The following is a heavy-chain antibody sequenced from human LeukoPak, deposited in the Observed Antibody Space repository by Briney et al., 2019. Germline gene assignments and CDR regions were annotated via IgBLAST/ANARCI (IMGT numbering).Heavy chain of an antibody. J-gene: IGHJ4*02. V-gene: IGHV3-23*01. CDR3: ASRPPDETYLGVCDY. Sequence: GGSLRLSCAASGFTVSSNYMSWVRQAPGKGPEWVSGMTGSGGSTYYAESVKGRFTISRDTSKNTLYLQMNNLRAEDTAVYFCASRPPDETYLGVCDYWGQGTLVTVSS. D-gene: IGHD5/OR15-5a*01. CDR2: MTGSGGST. CDR1: GFTVSSNY.